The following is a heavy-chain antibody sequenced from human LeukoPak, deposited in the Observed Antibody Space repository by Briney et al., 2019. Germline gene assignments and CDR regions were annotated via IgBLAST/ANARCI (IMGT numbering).Heavy chain of an antibody. V-gene: IGHV4-39*01. CDR3: ATTGGSSWFFDY. D-gene: IGHD6-13*01. CDR2: IYYSGST. CDR1: GGSISSSSYY. Sequence: SETLSLTCTVSGGSISSSSYYWGWIRQPPGKGLEWIGSIYYSGSTYYNPSLKSRVTISVDTSKNQFSLKLSSVTAADTAVYYCATTGGSSWFFDYWGQGTLVTVSS. J-gene: IGHJ4*02.